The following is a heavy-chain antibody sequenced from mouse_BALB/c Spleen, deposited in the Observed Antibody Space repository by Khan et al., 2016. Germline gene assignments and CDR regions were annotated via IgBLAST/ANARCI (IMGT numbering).Heavy chain of an antibody. CDR2: ISYSGST. J-gene: IGHJ3*01. V-gene: IGHV3-2*02. D-gene: IGHD4-1*02. Sequence: EVQLQESGPGLVKPSQSLSLTCTVTGYSITSDYAWNWIRQFPGNKLEWMGYISYSGSTSYNPSLKSRISITRDPSKNQFFLQLNSVTTEDTATYYCAINWDEEDYWGQGTLVTVSA. CDR3: AINWDEEDY. CDR1: GYSITSDYA.